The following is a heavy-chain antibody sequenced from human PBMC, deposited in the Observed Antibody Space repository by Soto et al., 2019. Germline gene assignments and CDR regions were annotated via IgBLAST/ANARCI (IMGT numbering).Heavy chain of an antibody. CDR2: ISSSSSTI. CDR3: ARDTHYGSGSYYNWFDP. V-gene: IGHV3-48*01. D-gene: IGHD3-10*01. Sequence: GGSLRLSCAASGFTFSSYSMNWVRQAPGKGLEWVSYISSSSSTIYYADSVKGRFTISRDNAKNSLYLQMNSLRAEDTAVYYCARDTHYGSGSYYNWFDPWGQGTLVTVSS. J-gene: IGHJ5*02. CDR1: GFTFSSYS.